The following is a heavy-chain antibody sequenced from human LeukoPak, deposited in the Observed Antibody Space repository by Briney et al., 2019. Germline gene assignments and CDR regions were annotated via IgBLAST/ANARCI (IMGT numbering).Heavy chain of an antibody. J-gene: IGHJ4*02. CDR1: GFTFSSYS. V-gene: IGHV3-48*01. CDR2: ISSSSSTI. CDR3: AKLGDYGGNPDDWGAYFDY. Sequence: PGGSLRLSCAASGFTFSSYSMNWVRQAPGKGLEWVSYISSSSSTIYYADSVKGRFTISRDNAKNSLYLQMNSLRAEDTAVYYCAKLGDYGGNPDDWGAYFDYWGQGTLVTVSS. D-gene: IGHD4-23*01.